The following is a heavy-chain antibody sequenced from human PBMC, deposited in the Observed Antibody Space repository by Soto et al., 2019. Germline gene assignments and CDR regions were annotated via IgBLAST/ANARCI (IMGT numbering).Heavy chain of an antibody. CDR2: IDPSDFDS. J-gene: IGHJ4*02. V-gene: IGHV5-10-1*01. CDR1: GYSFTSYW. CDR3: ARSFGASDYFDS. Sequence: GESLKISCQGAGYSFTSYWISWVRQMPGKGLEWMGRIDPSDFDSDYSPSFQGRVTISIDRSISTAYLQWSSLKASDTAMYYCARSFGASDYFDSWGQGTLVTVPS. D-gene: IGHD3-10*01.